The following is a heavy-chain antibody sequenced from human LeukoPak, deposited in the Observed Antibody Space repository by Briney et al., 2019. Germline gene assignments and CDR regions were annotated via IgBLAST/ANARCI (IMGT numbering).Heavy chain of an antibody. CDR2: ISWNSGSI. D-gene: IGHD4-17*01. CDR3: AKAGLIDYGDYFGY. Sequence: PGGSLRLSCAASGFTFDDYAMHWVRQAPGKDLEWVSGISWNSGSIGYADSVKGRFTISRDNAKNSLYLQMNSLRAEDTALYYCAKAGLIDYGDYFGYWGQGTLVTVSS. CDR1: GFTFDDYA. V-gene: IGHV3-9*01. J-gene: IGHJ4*02.